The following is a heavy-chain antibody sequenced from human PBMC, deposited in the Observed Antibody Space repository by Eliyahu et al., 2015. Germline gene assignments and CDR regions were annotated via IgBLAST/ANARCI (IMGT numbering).Heavy chain of an antibody. J-gene: IGHJ4*02. D-gene: IGHD3-10*01. CDR3: ARDLTMVRGVEEDPFDY. Sequence: EVKKPGSSVKVSCKASGGTFSSYAISWVRQAPGQGLEWMGGIIPIFGTANYAQKFQGRVTITADESTSTAYMELSSLRSEDTAVYYCARDLTMVRGVEEDPFDYWGQGTLVTVSS. V-gene: IGHV1-69*01. CDR1: GGTFSSYA. CDR2: IIPIFGTA.